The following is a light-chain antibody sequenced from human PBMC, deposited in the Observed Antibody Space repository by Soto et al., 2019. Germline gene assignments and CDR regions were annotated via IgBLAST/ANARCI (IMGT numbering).Light chain of an antibody. V-gene: IGKV1-5*01. Sequence: RTQSPATRSVSPGEGAKLSGRASQSVGNSLAWYQQRPGKDPKILIFDASTLESGVPSKFSGSGSDTEFNFTISRLQTDDSATYYCQQYNTYGLTFGGGTKVDIK. J-gene: IGKJ4*02. CDR2: DAS. CDR3: QQYNTYGLT. CDR1: QSVGNS.